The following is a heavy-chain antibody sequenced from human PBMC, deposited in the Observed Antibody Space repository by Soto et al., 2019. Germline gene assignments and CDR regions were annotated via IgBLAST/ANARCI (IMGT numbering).Heavy chain of an antibody. J-gene: IGHJ4*02. CDR3: ANLRYMYGMYYFDY. Sequence: GGSLRLSCAASGLTFSNYAMSWVRQAPGKGLEWVSFISVSGTSTYYADSVKGRFTISRDNSRNALYLQLNSLRAEDTAVYYCANLRYMYGMYYFDYWGQGTLVTVSS. CDR2: ISVSGTST. CDR1: GLTFSNYA. D-gene: IGHD5-18*01. V-gene: IGHV3-23*01.